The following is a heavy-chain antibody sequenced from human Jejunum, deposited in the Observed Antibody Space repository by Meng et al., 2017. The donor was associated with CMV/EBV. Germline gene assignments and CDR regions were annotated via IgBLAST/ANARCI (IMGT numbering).Heavy chain of an antibody. Sequence: QGGLQEWGPGSVRPSGHLSLTCDVSGGTIRKAQWWSWVREAAGKGLEWIGEIYHSGRTKYNPYVKSRVSMSVDKSQNHFSLRLSSVTAADTAVYYCTTLYGDSISWGQGTLVTVSS. CDR1: GGTIRKAQW. D-gene: IGHD4-17*01. J-gene: IGHJ4*02. CDR2: IYHSGRT. V-gene: IGHV4-4*02. CDR3: TTLYGDSIS.